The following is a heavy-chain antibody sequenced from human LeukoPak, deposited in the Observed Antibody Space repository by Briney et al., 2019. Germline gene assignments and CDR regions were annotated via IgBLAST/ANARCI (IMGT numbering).Heavy chain of an antibody. Sequence: EASVKVSCKASGGTFSSYAISWVRQAPGQGLEWMGRIIPILGIANYAQKFQGRVTITADKSTSTAYMELSSLRSEDTAVYYCARDRDYYDSSGCFDPWGQGTLVTVSS. J-gene: IGHJ5*02. CDR2: IIPILGIA. CDR3: ARDRDYYDSSGCFDP. CDR1: GGTFSSYA. V-gene: IGHV1-69*04. D-gene: IGHD3-22*01.